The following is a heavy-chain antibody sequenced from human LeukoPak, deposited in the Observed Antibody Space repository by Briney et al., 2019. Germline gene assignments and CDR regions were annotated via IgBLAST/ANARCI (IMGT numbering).Heavy chain of an antibody. Sequence: GGSLSLSCSASTFSFSSNGMQWVRQAPGKGLEYVSAISSNGGSTYYADSVKGRFTISRDNSKHTLYLQMSRLRAEDTALYYCVKYLLVRGSYTESDYWGQGTLVTVSS. CDR3: VKYLLVRGSYTESDY. CDR1: TFSFSSNG. CDR2: ISSNGGST. J-gene: IGHJ4*02. D-gene: IGHD3-10*01. V-gene: IGHV3-64D*06.